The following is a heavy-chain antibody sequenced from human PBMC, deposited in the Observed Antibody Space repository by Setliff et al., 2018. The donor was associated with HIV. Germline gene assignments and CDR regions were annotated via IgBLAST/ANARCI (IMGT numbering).Heavy chain of an antibody. J-gene: IGHJ5*02. V-gene: IGHV4-39*07. D-gene: IGHD5-18*01. Sequence: SEILSLTCTVSGGSVTMTTYFWGWLRQPPGKGLEWIGSLSYTGNTYYNPSLKSQVTMSVDVPKNQFSLTLKSVTTADTALYFCARVAKDSSFFTASGPSYFDPWGHGTLVTVSS. CDR1: GGSVTMTTYF. CDR2: LSYTGNT. CDR3: ARVAKDSSFFTASGPSYFDP.